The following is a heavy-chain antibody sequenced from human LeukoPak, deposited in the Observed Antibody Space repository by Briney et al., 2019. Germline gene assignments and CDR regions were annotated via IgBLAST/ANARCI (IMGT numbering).Heavy chain of an antibody. CDR1: GYIFTGYY. Sequence: ASVKVSCKASGYIFTGYYIHWVRQAPGQGLEWMGWINPDSGDTNLVQKFQGRVTLTRDTSTSTAYMELSSLRSDDTAVYYCARGLTTGFDFWGQGTLVTVSS. CDR2: INPDSGDT. J-gene: IGHJ4*02. D-gene: IGHD1-14*01. CDR3: ARGLTTGFDF. V-gene: IGHV1-2*02.